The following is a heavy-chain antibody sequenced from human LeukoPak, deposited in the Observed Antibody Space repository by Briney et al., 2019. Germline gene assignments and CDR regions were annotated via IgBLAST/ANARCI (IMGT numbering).Heavy chain of an antibody. CDR2: ISAYNGNT. V-gene: IGHV1-18*01. J-gene: IGHJ4*02. CDR3: ARELRGYSYGYSHYFDY. D-gene: IGHD5-18*01. Sequence: GASVKVSCKASGYTFTSYGISWVRQAPGHGLEWMGWISAYNGNTNYAQKLQGRVTMTTDTSTSTAYMELRSLRSDDTAVYYCARELRGYSYGYSHYFDYWGQGTLVTVSS. CDR1: GYTFTSYG.